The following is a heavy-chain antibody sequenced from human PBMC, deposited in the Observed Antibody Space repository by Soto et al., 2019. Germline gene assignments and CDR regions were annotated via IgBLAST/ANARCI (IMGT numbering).Heavy chain of an antibody. Sequence: GVSLRLSCEASGFSISNSWMSWGRQAPGKGLEWVADRKQDGSEKNYVNSSKGRVTITRDNAKTPLYPEMNRLRAEETAVYYCARDHYFGAIDSWGLGPLVPVS. V-gene: IGHV3-7*01. CDR2: RKQDGSEK. J-gene: IGHJ5*01. D-gene: IGHD3-16*01. CDR1: GFSISNSW. CDR3: ARDHYFGAIDS.